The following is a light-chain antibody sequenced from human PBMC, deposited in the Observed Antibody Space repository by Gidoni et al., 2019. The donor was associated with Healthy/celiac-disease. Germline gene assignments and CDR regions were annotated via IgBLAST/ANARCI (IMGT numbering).Light chain of an antibody. J-gene: IGKJ4*01. V-gene: IGKV4-1*01. CDR3: QQYYSTPLT. CDR2: WAS. Sequence: IVITQSPDPLAVSLGERATINCTTSKSVLYSSNKKNYLAWYQQTPGPPLKLLIYWASTRYSGVPYRFSGSGSGTDVTLTISSLQAEDVAVYYCQQYYSTPLTFGGGTKVEIK. CDR1: KSVLYSSNKKNY.